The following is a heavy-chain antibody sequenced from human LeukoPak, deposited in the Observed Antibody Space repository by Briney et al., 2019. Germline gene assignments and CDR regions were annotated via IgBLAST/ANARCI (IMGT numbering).Heavy chain of an antibody. CDR2: IRTKPNTYAT. D-gene: IGHD2/OR15-2a*01. J-gene: IGHJ4*02. V-gene: IGHV3-73*01. CDR3: TRHTERNSD. CDR1: GFTFSDST. Sequence: GGSLRLSCAASGFTFSDSTIHWVRQASGNGLEWVGRIRTKPNTYATAYAASVKGRFTISRDDSKNTAYLQMNSLKTDDTAVYYCTRHTERNSDWGQGTLVTVSS.